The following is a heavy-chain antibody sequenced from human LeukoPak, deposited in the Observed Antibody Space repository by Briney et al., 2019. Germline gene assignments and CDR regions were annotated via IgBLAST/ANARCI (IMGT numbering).Heavy chain of an antibody. D-gene: IGHD4-17*01. CDR1: GFTFSSYE. V-gene: IGHV3-48*03. J-gene: IGHJ4*02. CDR2: ISSSGSTI. Sequence: PGGSLRLSCAASGFTFSSYEMNWVRQAPGKGLEWVSYISSSGSTIYYADSVKGRSTISRDNAKNSLYLQMNSLRAEDTAVYYCARRLRRNYFDYWGQGTLVTVSS. CDR3: ARRLRRNYFDY.